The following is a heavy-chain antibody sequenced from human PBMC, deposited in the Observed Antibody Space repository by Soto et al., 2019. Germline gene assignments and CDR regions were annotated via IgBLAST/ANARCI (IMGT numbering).Heavy chain of an antibody. V-gene: IGHV4-39*01. CDR2: IYNSGGT. D-gene: IGHD5-18*01. J-gene: IGHJ4*02. CDR3: VRNEYSYDPYYFDF. Sequence: QLQLQESGPGLVKSSETLSLTCTVSGGSISSSSYFWGWIRQPPGKGLEWIGSIYNSGGTYYNPSLKSRVTMAVDTSKNQFSLKLGSVTAADTAVYYCVRNEYSYDPYYFDFWGQGSLVTVSS. CDR1: GGSISSSSYF.